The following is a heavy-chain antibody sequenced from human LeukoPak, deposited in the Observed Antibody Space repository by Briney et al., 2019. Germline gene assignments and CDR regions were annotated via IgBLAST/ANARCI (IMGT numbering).Heavy chain of an antibody. Sequence: SETLSLPCTVSGASISRQYWSWIRQPAGKGLEWIGRLYSSGSTFQNPSLKSRVIISVDKSKNQFSLKLNSATAADTAVYFCARDVTLSTGAFDIWGQGTMVTVSS. V-gene: IGHV4-4*07. J-gene: IGHJ3*02. CDR2: LYSSGST. CDR1: GASISRQY. D-gene: IGHD4-17*01. CDR3: ARDVTLSTGAFDI.